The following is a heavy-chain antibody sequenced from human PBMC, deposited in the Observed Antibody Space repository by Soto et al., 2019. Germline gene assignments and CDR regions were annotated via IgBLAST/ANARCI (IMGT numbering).Heavy chain of an antibody. CDR1: GFTFSSYG. Sequence: PGGSLRLSCAASGFTFSSYGMHWVRQAPGKGLEWVAVISYDGSNKYYADSVKGRFTISRDNSKNTLYLQMNSLRAEDTAVYYCAKDHWSSGWYYFDYWGQGTLVTVSS. V-gene: IGHV3-30*18. J-gene: IGHJ4*02. CDR2: ISYDGSNK. CDR3: AKDHWSSGWYYFDY. D-gene: IGHD6-19*01.